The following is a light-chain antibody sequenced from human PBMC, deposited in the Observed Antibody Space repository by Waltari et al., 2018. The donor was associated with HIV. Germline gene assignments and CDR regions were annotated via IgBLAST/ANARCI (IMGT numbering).Light chain of an antibody. Sequence: QSALTQPPSASGSPGQSVTISCTGTSSDVGAYNYVSWYKQHPGKAPKLMIYEVTKRPSGVPARFSGSKSGNTASLTVSGLQAEDEADYYCSSYAGGRGGDFGTGTTVTVL. V-gene: IGLV2-8*01. CDR2: EVT. J-gene: IGLJ1*01. CDR1: SSDVGAYNY. CDR3: SSYAGGRGGD.